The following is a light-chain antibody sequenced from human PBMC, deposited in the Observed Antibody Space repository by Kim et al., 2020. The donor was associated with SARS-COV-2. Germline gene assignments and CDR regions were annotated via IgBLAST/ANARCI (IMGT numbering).Light chain of an antibody. CDR1: SLRSYY. Sequence: VALGQTVRITCQGDSLRSYYPSWYQQKPGQAPVLVIYGKNNRPSGIPDRFSGSSSGNTASLTITGAQAEDEADYYCNSRDSSGNVVFGGGTQLTVL. CDR3: NSRDSSGNVV. V-gene: IGLV3-19*01. CDR2: GKN. J-gene: IGLJ2*01.